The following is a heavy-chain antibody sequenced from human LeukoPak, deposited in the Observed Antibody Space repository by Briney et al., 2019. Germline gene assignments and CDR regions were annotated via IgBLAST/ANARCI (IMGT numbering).Heavy chain of an antibody. CDR1: GYTFTGYY. J-gene: IGHJ6*03. V-gene: IGHV1-2*02. Sequence: ASVKVSCKTSGYTFTGYYMHWVRQAPGQGLEWMGWINPNSGGTNYAQKFQGRVTMTRDTSITTAYMELRRRRSDDTALYYCARATGSVDYYYMDVWGKGTTVTVSS. CDR2: INPNSGGT. D-gene: IGHD1-1*01. CDR3: ARATGSVDYYYMDV.